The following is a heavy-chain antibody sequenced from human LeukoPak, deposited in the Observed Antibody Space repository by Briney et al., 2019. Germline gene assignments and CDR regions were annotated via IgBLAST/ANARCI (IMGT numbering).Heavy chain of an antibody. CDR3: ARGARGFYTAMVIYAFDI. V-gene: IGHV4-30-2*01. CDR1: GGSISSGGYS. Sequence: SETLSLTCAVSGGSISSGGYSWSWIRQPPGKGLEWIGYIYHSGSTYYNPSLKSRVTISVDRSKNQFSLKLSSVTAADTAVYYCARGARGFYTAMVIYAFDIWGQGTMVTVSS. J-gene: IGHJ3*02. D-gene: IGHD5-18*01. CDR2: IYHSGST.